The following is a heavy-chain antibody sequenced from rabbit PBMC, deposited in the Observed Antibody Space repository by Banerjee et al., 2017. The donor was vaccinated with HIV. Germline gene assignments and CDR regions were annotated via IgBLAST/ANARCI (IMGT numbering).Heavy chain of an antibody. V-gene: IGHV1S40*01. J-gene: IGHJ4*01. D-gene: IGHD8-1*01. CDR1: GFSFSSSYY. CDR3: ARYVGSSYYDL. Sequence: QSLEESGGDLVKPGASLTLTCTASGFSFSSSYYMRWVRQAPGKGLEWIGCIYAGSSGSTYYASWAKGRFTVSKTSSTTVTLQMTSLTAADTATYFCARYVGSSYYDLWGPGTLVTVS. CDR2: IYAGSSGST.